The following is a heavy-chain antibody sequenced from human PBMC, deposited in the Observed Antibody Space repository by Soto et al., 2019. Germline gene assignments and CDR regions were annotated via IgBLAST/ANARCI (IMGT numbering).Heavy chain of an antibody. J-gene: IGHJ4*02. Sequence: ASVKVSCKASGYTLTGYYMHWVRQAPGQGLEWMGWINPNSGGTNYAQKFQGRVTMTRDTSISTAYMELSRLRSDDTAVYYCARGVTGTTEHDYWGQGTQVTVSS. CDR3: ARGVTGTTEHDY. CDR1: GYTLTGYY. CDR2: INPNSGGT. D-gene: IGHD1-20*01. V-gene: IGHV1-2*02.